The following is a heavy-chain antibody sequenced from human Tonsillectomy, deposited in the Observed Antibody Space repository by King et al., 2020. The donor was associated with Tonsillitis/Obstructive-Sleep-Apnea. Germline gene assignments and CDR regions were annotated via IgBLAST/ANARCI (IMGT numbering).Heavy chain of an antibody. CDR3: AHGGADYHYIWGSYKWNY. J-gene: IGHJ4*02. CDR1: GFSLSSSGVG. D-gene: IGHD3-16*01. CDR2: IYWDDDK. Sequence: ITLKESGPTLVKPTQTLTLTCTFSGFSLSSSGVGVGWIRQPPGKALEWFALIYWDDDKRYSPSLKSRLTITKDTSKNQVVLTMTNMDPVDTATYYCAHGGADYHYIWGSYKWNYWGQGTLFTVSS. V-gene: IGHV2-5*02.